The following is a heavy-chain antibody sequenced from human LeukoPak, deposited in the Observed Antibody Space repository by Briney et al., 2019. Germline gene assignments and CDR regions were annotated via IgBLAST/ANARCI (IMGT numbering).Heavy chain of an antibody. V-gene: IGHV3-30*02. CDR3: ARCYTYGTTWFGGLDV. CDR2: IRYDGSNK. J-gene: IGHJ6*02. Sequence: GGSLRLSCVASGFTFSSYGMHWVRQAPGKGLEWVAFIRYDGSNKYYADSVKGRFTISRDNSKNTLYLQMNSLRAEDTAVYYCARCYTYGTTWFGGLDVWGQGTTVTVSS. D-gene: IGHD3-10*01. CDR1: GFTFSSYG.